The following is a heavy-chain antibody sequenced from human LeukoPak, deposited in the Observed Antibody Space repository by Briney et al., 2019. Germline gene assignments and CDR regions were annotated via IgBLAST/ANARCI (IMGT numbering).Heavy chain of an antibody. D-gene: IGHD3-10*01. J-gene: IGHJ4*02. V-gene: IGHV3-9*01. CDR2: ISWNSGSI. Sequence: GGSLRLPCAASGFTFGSYAMYWVRQAPGKGLEWVSGISWNSGSIGYADSVKGRFTISRDNAKNSLYLQMNSLRAEDTALYYCAKDIEPSLGEVFTFDYWGQGTLVTVSS. CDR3: AKDIEPSLGEVFTFDY. CDR1: GFTFGSYA.